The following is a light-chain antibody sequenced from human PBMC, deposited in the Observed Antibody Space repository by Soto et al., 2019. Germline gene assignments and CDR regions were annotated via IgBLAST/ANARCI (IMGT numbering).Light chain of an antibody. CDR3: STYTTSMTVV. Sequence: QSALTKPASVFGSPGQSITFSCTGTSSDVGGYNFVSWYQQHPGKAPKLMIYEVSSRPSGVSNRVSGSKSGNTATLTISELQPEAEADFCLSTYTTSMTVVFGTGTKLTVL. J-gene: IGLJ1*01. CDR1: SSDVGGYNF. CDR2: EVS. V-gene: IGLV2-14*03.